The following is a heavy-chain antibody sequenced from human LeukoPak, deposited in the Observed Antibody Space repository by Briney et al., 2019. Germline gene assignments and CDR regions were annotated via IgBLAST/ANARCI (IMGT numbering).Heavy chain of an antibody. CDR3: ARVNTVMATFDY. D-gene: IGHD5-24*01. CDR1: GSSISSSYG. CDR2: ISHSGST. Sequence: SETLSLTCTVSGSSISSSYGAWLRQPPGKGLEWIATISHSGSTYYNPSLKSRVTISADTSQNQHSLRLNSVTVADTAVYYCARVNTVMATFDYWGQGTPVTVSS. V-gene: IGHV4-38-2*02. J-gene: IGHJ4*02.